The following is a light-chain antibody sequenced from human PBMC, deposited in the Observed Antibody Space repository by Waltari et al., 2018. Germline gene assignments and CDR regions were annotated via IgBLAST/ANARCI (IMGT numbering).Light chain of an antibody. CDR2: WAS. V-gene: IGKV4-1*01. Sequence: DIVMTQSPDSLAVSLGERATINCKSCQSVLYSSNNKNYLAWYQQKPGQPPKLLIYWASTRESGVPDRFSGSGSGTDFTLTISSLQAEDVAVCYCQQYYSTPFTFGPGTKVDIK. J-gene: IGKJ3*01. CDR3: QQYYSTPFT. CDR1: QSVLYSSNNKNY.